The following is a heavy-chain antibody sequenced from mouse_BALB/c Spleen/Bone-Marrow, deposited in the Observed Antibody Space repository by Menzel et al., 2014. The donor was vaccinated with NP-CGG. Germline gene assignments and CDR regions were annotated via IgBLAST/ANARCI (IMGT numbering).Heavy chain of an antibody. D-gene: IGHD1-1*01. Sequence: EVKVVESGGGLVKPGGSLKLSCAASGFTFSDYYMYWVRRTPEKRLEWVATISDGGSYTYYPDSVKGRFTISRDNAKNNLYLQMSSLKSEDTAMYYCANYYGSTWFAYWGQGTLVTVSA. CDR3: ANYYGSTWFAY. CDR2: ISDGGSYT. J-gene: IGHJ3*01. V-gene: IGHV5-4*02. CDR1: GFTFSDYY.